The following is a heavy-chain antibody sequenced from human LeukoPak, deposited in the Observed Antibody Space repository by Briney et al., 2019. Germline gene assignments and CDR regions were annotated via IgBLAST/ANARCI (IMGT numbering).Heavy chain of an antibody. D-gene: IGHD6-13*01. CDR3: ASSSSQPPYYYGMDV. CDR1: GYSFTSYW. CDR2: IYPGDSDT. J-gene: IGHJ6*02. Sequence: GESLKISCKGSGYSFTSYWIGWVRQMPGKGLEWMGIIYPGDSDTRYSRSFQGQVTISADKSISTAYLQWSSLKASDTAMYYCASSSSQPPYYYGMDVWGQGTTVTVSS. V-gene: IGHV5-51*01.